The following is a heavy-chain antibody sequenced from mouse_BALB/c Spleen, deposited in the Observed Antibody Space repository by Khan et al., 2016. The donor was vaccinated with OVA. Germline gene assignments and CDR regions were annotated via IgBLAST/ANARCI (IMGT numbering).Heavy chain of an antibody. Sequence: EVKLEVSGPGLVKPSQSLSLTCTVTGYSITSDYAWNWIRQFPGNKLEWMGYISSTGSTSYNPSLKSRISITRDTSKNQFFLQLKSVTTEDTATYDCARSLYYSYGYALDCWGRGTSVTVSS. CDR2: ISSTGST. CDR3: ARSLYYSYGYALDC. D-gene: IGHD2-12*01. CDR1: GYSITSDYA. J-gene: IGHJ4*01. V-gene: IGHV3-2*02.